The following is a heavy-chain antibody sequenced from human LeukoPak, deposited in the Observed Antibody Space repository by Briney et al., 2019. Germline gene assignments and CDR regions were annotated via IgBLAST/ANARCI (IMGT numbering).Heavy chain of an antibody. Sequence: ASVKVSCKASGYIFTGSYIHWVRQAPGRGREWMGWINPNSGDTNYAQKFQGRVTMTRETPISTAYMEQSRLRSDDTDVYYCAKERFYYDSSGYDPAWGPGTLVTVSS. J-gene: IGHJ4*02. V-gene: IGHV1-2*02. CDR2: INPNSGDT. D-gene: IGHD3-22*01. CDR1: GYIFTGSY. CDR3: AKERFYYDSSGYDPA.